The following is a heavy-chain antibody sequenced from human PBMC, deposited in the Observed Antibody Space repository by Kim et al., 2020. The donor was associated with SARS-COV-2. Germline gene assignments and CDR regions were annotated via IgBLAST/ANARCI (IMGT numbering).Heavy chain of an antibody. Sequence: SETLSLTCGVSGGSISSSHWWGWVRQTPGKGLEWIGEIYHTGTTYYNPSLKSRVTISIDKSENHFSLNLTSVTAADTAVYYCARAPWAGRYWSFDLWGRG. CDR3: ARAPWAGRYWSFDL. D-gene: IGHD6-19*01. CDR2: IYHTGTT. J-gene: IGHJ2*01. CDR1: GGSISSSHW. V-gene: IGHV4-4*02.